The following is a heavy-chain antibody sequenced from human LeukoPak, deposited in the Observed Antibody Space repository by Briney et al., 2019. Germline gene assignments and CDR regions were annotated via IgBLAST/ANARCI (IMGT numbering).Heavy chain of an antibody. D-gene: IGHD6-19*01. J-gene: IGHJ4*02. Sequence: GGSLRLSCAASGFTLSSSEMNWVRQAPGKGLEWVSAISGSGGSTYYADSVKGRFTISRDNSKNTLYLQMNSLRAEDTAVYYCAKDSLPMGIAVAGSFDYWGQGTLVTVSS. CDR2: ISGSGGST. CDR3: AKDSLPMGIAVAGSFDY. V-gene: IGHV3-23*01. CDR1: GFTLSSSE.